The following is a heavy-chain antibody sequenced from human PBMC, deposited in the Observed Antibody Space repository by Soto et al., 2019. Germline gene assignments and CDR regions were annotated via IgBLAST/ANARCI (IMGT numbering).Heavy chain of an antibody. J-gene: IGHJ5*02. CDR1: GGSVTSRNW. Sequence: QVQLQESGPGLVQPAGTLSLTCTVSGGSVTSRNWWIWVRQPPGKGLEWIGAIHHSGTTDYNPSLKSRAAISLDKSKNHFSLRLTSVTAADTALYYCARQELELDWFDPWGQGTLVSVSS. CDR3: ARQELELDWFDP. V-gene: IGHV4-4*02. D-gene: IGHD1-7*01. CDR2: IHHSGTT.